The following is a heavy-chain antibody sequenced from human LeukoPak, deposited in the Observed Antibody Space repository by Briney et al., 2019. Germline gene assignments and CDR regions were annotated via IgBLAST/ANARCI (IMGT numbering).Heavy chain of an antibody. CDR1: GFTFSSYG. CDR2: ISGSGGST. CDR3: AKLLASVGARASFDY. D-gene: IGHD1-26*01. V-gene: IGHV3-23*01. Sequence: PGGSLRLSCAASGFTFSSYGMSWVRQAPGRGLEWVSAISGSGGSTYYADSVKGRFTISRDNSKNTLYLQMNSLRAEDTAVYYCAKLLASVGARASFDYWGQGTLVTVSS. J-gene: IGHJ4*02.